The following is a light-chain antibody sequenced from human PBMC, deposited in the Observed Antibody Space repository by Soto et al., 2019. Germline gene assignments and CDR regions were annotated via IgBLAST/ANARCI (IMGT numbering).Light chain of an antibody. Sequence: QSVLTQPASMSGSPGQSITISCTGTSSDVGSYNLVSWYQQHPGKAPKLMIYEGSERPSGVSNRFSGSKSGNTASLTISGLQAEDEADYYCCSYAGSSTFVFGGGTKLTVL. J-gene: IGLJ2*01. CDR2: EGS. CDR1: SSDVGSYNL. CDR3: CSYAGSSTFV. V-gene: IGLV2-23*03.